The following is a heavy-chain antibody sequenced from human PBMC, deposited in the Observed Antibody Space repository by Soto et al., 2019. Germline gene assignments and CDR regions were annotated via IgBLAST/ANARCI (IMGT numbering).Heavy chain of an antibody. D-gene: IGHD3-10*01. Sequence: QVQLVQSGAEVKKPGASVKVSCKASGYTFTSYYMHWVRQAPGQGLEWMGIINPSGGSTSYAQKFQGRVTMTRDTSTSTVYMELSSLRSEDTAVYYCARGSVGSGSYGPTHYFDYWGQGTLVTVSS. CDR3: ARGSVGSGSYGPTHYFDY. CDR2: INPSGGST. V-gene: IGHV1-46*01. J-gene: IGHJ4*02. CDR1: GYTFTSYY.